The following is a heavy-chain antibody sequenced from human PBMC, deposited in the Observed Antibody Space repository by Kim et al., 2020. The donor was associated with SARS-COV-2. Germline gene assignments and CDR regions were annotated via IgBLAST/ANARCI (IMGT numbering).Heavy chain of an antibody. Sequence: GGSLRLSCAASGFTFSDYYMSWIRQAPGKGLEWVSYISSSGSTIYYADSVKGRFTISRDNAKNSLYLQMNSLRAEDTAVYYCAREKGSSWYWGGTVKYYFDYWGQGTLVTVSS. J-gene: IGHJ4*02. D-gene: IGHD6-13*01. CDR3: AREKGSSWYWGGTVKYYFDY. CDR2: ISSSGSTI. CDR1: GFTFSDYY. V-gene: IGHV3-11*01.